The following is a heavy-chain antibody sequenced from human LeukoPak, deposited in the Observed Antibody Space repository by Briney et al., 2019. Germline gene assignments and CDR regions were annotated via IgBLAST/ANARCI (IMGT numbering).Heavy chain of an antibody. J-gene: IGHJ3*02. CDR3: AATMVQGGQRVWDAFDI. V-gene: IGHV4-4*07. CDR2: IYTSGST. D-gene: IGHD3-10*01. CDR1: GGSISSYY. Sequence: SETLSLTCTVSGGSISSYYWSWIRQPAGKGLEWIGRIYTSGSTNYNPSLKSRVTISVDTSKNQFSLKLSSVTAADTAVYYCAATMVQGGQRVWDAFDIWGQGTMVTVSS.